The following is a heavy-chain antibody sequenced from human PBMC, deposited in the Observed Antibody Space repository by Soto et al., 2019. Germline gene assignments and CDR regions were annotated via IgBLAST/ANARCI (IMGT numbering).Heavy chain of an antibody. Sequence: QVQLVQSGAEVKKPGASVKVSCKASGYTFTSYYMHWVRQAPGQGLEWMGIINPSGGSTSYAQKFQARVTMTTDTSTGTVYMELSSRRSEDTAVYYCARIQGSGITGTTGWFDPWGQGTLVTVSS. V-gene: IGHV1-46*03. D-gene: IGHD1-20*01. CDR1: GYTFTSYY. CDR2: INPSGGST. CDR3: ARIQGSGITGTTGWFDP. J-gene: IGHJ5*02.